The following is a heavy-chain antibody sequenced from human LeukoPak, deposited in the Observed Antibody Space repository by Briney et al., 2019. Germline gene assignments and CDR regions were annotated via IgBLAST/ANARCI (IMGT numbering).Heavy chain of an antibody. Sequence: GGSLRLSCAASGFTFSSYSMNGVRQAPGKGLEWVSSISSSSSYIYYADSVKGRFTISRDNAKNSLYLQMNSLRAEDTAVYYCARGAGECSGGSCYVINWFDPWGQGTLVTVSS. D-gene: IGHD2-15*01. J-gene: IGHJ5*02. CDR1: GFTFSSYS. CDR2: ISSSSSYI. V-gene: IGHV3-21*01. CDR3: ARGAGECSGGSCYVINWFDP.